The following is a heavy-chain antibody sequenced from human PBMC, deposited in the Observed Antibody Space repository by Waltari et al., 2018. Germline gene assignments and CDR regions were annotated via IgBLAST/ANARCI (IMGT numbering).Heavy chain of an antibody. Sequence: QVQLVQSGAEVKKPGASVKVSCKASGYTFTSYDINWVRQATGQGLEWMGWVNPNSGNTGYAQKFQGRVTMTMNTSRSTAYMELSSLRSEDTAVYYCARGQIRFLEWLLTDNWFDPWGQGTLVIVSS. CDR3: ARGQIRFLEWLLTDNWFDP. D-gene: IGHD3-3*01. J-gene: IGHJ5*02. CDR2: VNPNSGNT. V-gene: IGHV1-8*01. CDR1: GYTFTSYD.